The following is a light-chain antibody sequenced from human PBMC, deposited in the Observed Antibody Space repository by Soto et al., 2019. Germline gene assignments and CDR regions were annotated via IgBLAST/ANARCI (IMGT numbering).Light chain of an antibody. Sequence: EIVLTQSPATLSLSPGERATLSCRASQSVRSYLAWYQQKPGQAPRLLIYDASNRATGIPVRFSGSGSGTDFTLTISSLEPEDFAVYYCQQRSNWLFTFGQGTRLEIK. CDR1: QSVRSY. J-gene: IGKJ5*01. CDR3: QQRSNWLFT. V-gene: IGKV3-11*01. CDR2: DAS.